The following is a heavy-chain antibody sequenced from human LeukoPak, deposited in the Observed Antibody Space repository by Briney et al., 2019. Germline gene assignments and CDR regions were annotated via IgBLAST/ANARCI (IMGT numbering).Heavy chain of an antibody. CDR3: ARVDYDSSGYHAFDI. CDR2: INPNSGGT. CDR1: GYTFTGYY. D-gene: IGHD3-22*01. Sequence: ASVKVSCKASGYTFTGYYMHWVRQAPGQGLEWMGWINPNSGGTNYAQKFQGRVTMTRDTSISTAYMELSRLRSDDTAVYYCARVDYDSSGYHAFDIWGQGTMVTVSS. J-gene: IGHJ3*02. V-gene: IGHV1-2*02.